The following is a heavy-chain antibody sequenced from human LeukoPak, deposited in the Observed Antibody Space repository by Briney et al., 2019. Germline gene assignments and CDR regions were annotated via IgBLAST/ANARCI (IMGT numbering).Heavy chain of an antibody. D-gene: IGHD1-14*01. CDR3: ARDKGSDLGIPPYYYMDV. J-gene: IGHJ6*03. Sequence: KPGGSLRLSCAASGFTFSIYSRNWGRQAPGKGLEWVSSISSSSSYIYYADSVKGRFTISRDNAKNSLYLQMNSLRAEDTAVYYCARDKGSDLGIPPYYYMDVWGKGTTVTVSS. V-gene: IGHV3-21*01. CDR1: GFTFSIYS. CDR2: ISSSSSYI.